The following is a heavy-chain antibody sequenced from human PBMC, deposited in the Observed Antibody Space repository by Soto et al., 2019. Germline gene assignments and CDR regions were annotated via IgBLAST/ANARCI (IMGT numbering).Heavy chain of an antibody. CDR2: ISSSSSTI. CDR1: EFTFSSYS. J-gene: IGHJ4*02. V-gene: IGHV3-48*01. CDR3: ARDLRSQPYYFDY. Sequence: PGGSLRLSCAASEFTFSSYSTNWVRQAPGKGLEWVSYISSSSSTIYYADSVKGRFTISRDNAKNSLYLQMNSLRAEDTAVYYCARDLRSQPYYFDYWGQGTLVTVSS. D-gene: IGHD3-10*01.